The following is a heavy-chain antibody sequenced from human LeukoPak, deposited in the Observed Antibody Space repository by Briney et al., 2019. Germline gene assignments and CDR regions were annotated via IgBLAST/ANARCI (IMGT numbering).Heavy chain of an antibody. D-gene: IGHD2-2*01. CDR3: ASHCSSTSCREY. Sequence: GGSLRLSCVASGFTLGNYAMTWVRQAPGKGLEWVSHLSASGGSAYYADSVKGRFTISRDNAKNSLYLQMNSLRAEDTAVYYCASHCSSTSCREYWGQGTLVTVSS. J-gene: IGHJ4*02. CDR2: LSASGGSA. V-gene: IGHV3-23*01. CDR1: GFTLGNYA.